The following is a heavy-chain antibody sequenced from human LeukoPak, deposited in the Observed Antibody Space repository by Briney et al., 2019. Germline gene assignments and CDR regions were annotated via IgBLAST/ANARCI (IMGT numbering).Heavy chain of an antibody. V-gene: IGHV3-74*01. CDR3: AKDGNYYGSSGYYTPGALHFDY. Sequence: GGSLRLSCAASGFTFSSYWMHLVRQAPGKGPVWVSRINSDGSSTSYADSVKGRFTISRDNSKNTLYLQMNSLRAEDTAVYYCAKDGNYYGSSGYYTPGALHFDYWGQGTLVTVSS. J-gene: IGHJ4*02. CDR2: INSDGSST. D-gene: IGHD3-22*01. CDR1: GFTFSSYW.